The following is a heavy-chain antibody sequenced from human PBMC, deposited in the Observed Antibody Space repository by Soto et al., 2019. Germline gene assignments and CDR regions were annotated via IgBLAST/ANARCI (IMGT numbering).Heavy chain of an antibody. J-gene: IGHJ4*02. CDR1: GFTFSSYA. CDR3: AKVAMIDHSYYFDY. Sequence: VGSLRLSCAVSGFTFSSYAMSWVRQAPGKGLEWVSAISGSGGSTYYADSVKGRFTISRDNSKNTLYLQMNSLRAEDTAVYYCAKVAMIDHSYYFDYWGQGTLVTVSS. D-gene: IGHD3-22*01. V-gene: IGHV3-23*01. CDR2: ISGSGGST.